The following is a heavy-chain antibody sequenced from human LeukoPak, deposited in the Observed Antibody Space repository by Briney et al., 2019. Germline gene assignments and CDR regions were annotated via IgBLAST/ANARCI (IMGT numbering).Heavy chain of an antibody. V-gene: IGHV3-30*04. CDR2: ISHGGSNQ. CDR1: GFTLSSYA. J-gene: IGHJ4*02. Sequence: PGGSLRLSCAASGFTLSSYALHWVRQVPGKGLEWLAVISHGGSNQYYADSVKGRFTISRDDSKNTVYLQMNSLRPDDTAVYSCARDGRLDYWGQGTLVTVSS. CDR3: ARDGRLDY.